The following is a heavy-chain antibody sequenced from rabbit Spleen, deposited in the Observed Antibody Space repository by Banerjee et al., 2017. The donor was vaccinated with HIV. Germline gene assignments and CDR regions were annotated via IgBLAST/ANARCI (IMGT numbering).Heavy chain of an antibody. V-gene: IGHV1S45*01. CDR1: GFSFSSSHW. CDR2: IYAGSSGST. J-gene: IGHJ4*01. Sequence: QQQLEESGGGLVKPGGTLTLTCTASGFSFSSSHWISWVRQSPGKGLELIACIYAGSSGSTYYASWAKGRFTISKTSSTTVFLQMTSLTAADTATYFCARDLAGVIGWNFYLWGPGTLVTVS. D-gene: IGHD4-1*01. CDR3: ARDLAGVIGWNFYL.